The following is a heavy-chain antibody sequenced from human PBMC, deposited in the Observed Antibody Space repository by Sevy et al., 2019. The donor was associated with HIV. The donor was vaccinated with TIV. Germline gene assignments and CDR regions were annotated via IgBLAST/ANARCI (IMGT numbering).Heavy chain of an antibody. D-gene: IGHD1-26*01. J-gene: IGHJ4*02. Sequence: GGSLRLSCAASGFNFGSHAMHWVRQAPGKGLDWVAVISSDGNSQYSADSVKGRFTISRDNSKNTLYLQMDSLRVEDTAVYYCARGLISGSYSQSLDYWGQGTLVTVSS. CDR3: ARGLISGSYSQSLDY. V-gene: IGHV3-30*04. CDR1: GFNFGSHA. CDR2: ISSDGNSQ.